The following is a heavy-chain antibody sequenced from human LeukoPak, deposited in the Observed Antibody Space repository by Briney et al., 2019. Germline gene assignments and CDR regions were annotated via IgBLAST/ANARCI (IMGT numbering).Heavy chain of an antibody. J-gene: IGHJ4*01. V-gene: IGHV3-23*01. D-gene: IGHD2-21*02. CDR1: GFTFSGYW. CDR3: ARPQRSGCSGAVCYPLDY. CDR2: IIGGGRDT. Sequence: GGSLRLSCAASGFTFSGYWMSWVRQAPGKRLEWVASIIGGGRDTYHAESLEGRFTISRNNSKNTLYLQMNRLRAEDTAVYFCARPQRSGCSGAVCYPLDYWGHGTRVAVSS.